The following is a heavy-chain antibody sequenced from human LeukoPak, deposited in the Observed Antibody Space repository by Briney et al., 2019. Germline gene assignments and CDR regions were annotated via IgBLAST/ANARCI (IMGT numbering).Heavy chain of an antibody. CDR1: GYSFISYG. Sequence: ASVKVSCKASGYSFISYGMNWVRQAPGQGLEWMGWISAYNGNTNYAQKLQGRVTMTTDTSTSTAYMELRSLRSDDTAVYYCARTLYNWNFPNFDYWSQGTLVTVSS. CDR2: ISAYNGNT. D-gene: IGHD1-7*01. V-gene: IGHV1-18*01. CDR3: ARTLYNWNFPNFDY. J-gene: IGHJ4*02.